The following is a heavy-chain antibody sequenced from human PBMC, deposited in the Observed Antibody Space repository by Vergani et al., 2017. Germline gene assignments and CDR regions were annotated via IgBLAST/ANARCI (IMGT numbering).Heavy chain of an antibody. Sequence: EVQLLESGGNLVQPGGSLRLSCAASGFTFTNFAMTWVRQAPGEGLEWVSGISGSGGFTYYADSVKGRFTISRDNSKNTMFLQMNNLRAEDTAVYYCARWGNEKRLDSWGQGTLVTVSS. J-gene: IGHJ5*01. V-gene: IGHV3-23*01. CDR1: GFTFTNFA. CDR2: ISGSGGFT. D-gene: IGHD1-1*01. CDR3: ARWGNEKRLDS.